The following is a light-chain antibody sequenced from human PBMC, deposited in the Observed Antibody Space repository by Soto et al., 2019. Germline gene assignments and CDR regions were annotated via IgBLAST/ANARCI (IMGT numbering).Light chain of an antibody. V-gene: IGLV2-14*01. J-gene: IGLJ3*02. CDR3: SSYTSSSTGV. Sequence: QSVLTQPASVSGSPGQSITISCTGTSSEVGGYNYVSWYQQHPGKAPKLMIYDVSNRPSGVSNRFSGSKSGNTASLTISGLQAEDEADYYCSSYTSSSTGVFGGGTQLTVL. CDR2: DVS. CDR1: SSEVGGYNY.